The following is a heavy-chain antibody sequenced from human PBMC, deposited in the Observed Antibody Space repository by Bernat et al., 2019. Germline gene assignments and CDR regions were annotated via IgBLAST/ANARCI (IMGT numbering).Heavy chain of an antibody. Sequence: QVQLVQSGAEVKKPGSSVRVSCKASGGTFSSYALSWVRQAPGQGLEWIGGIIPMFDTANYAQKFQGRVTITADESTSTAYMELSSLRSEDTAVYYCARERDVDSPIATAYYFDYWGQGTMVTVSS. J-gene: IGHJ4*02. V-gene: IGHV1-69*01. CDR1: GGTFSSYA. D-gene: IGHD5-18*01. CDR2: IIPMFDTA. CDR3: ARERDVDSPIATAYYFDY.